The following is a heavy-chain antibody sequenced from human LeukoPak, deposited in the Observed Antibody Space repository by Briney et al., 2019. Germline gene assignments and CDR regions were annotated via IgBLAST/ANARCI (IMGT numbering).Heavy chain of an antibody. CDR2: INHSGST. V-gene: IGHV4-34*01. CDR3: ARGRTEDRGYFDL. J-gene: IGHJ2*01. CDR1: GGSFSGYY. D-gene: IGHD7-27*01. Sequence: SETLSLTCAVYGGSFSGYYWSWIRQPPGKGLEWIGEINHSGSTNYNPSLKSRVTISVDTSKNQFSLKLSSVTAADTAVYYCARGRTEDRGYFDLWGRGTLVTVSS.